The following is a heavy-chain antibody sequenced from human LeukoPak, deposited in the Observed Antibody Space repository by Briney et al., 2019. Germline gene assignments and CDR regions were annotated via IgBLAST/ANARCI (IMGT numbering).Heavy chain of an antibody. J-gene: IGHJ4*02. CDR2: ITGGGGST. Sequence: QPEGSLRLSCAASGFSFSSYAMTWVRQAPGKGLNWVSAITGGGGSTYYADSVKSRFTISRDNSKNTLYLQMNSLRAEDTAVYYCAKGGDTAMVTGHWGQGTLVTVSS. D-gene: IGHD5-18*01. V-gene: IGHV3-23*01. CDR1: GFSFSSYA. CDR3: AKGGDTAMVTGH.